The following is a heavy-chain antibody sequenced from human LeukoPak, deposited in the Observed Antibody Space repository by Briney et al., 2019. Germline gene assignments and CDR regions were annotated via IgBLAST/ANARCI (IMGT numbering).Heavy chain of an antibody. CDR3: AAAYNWNAGSFDY. CDR1: GFTFSDYY. V-gene: IGHV3-11*04. D-gene: IGHD1-20*01. Sequence: GGSLRLSCAASGFTFSDYYMSWIRQAPGKGLEWVSYISSSGSSMYYADSVKGRFTISRDNSKNSLYLQMNSLRAEDTAVYYCAAAYNWNAGSFDYWGQGTLVTVSS. CDR2: ISSSGSSM. J-gene: IGHJ4*02.